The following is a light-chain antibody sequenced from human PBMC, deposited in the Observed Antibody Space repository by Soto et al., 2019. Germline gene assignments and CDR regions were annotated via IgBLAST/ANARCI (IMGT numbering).Light chain of an antibody. Sequence: DIQMTQSPSSVSASVGDIVTITCRASQGNRSWLAWYQPKPWXXSKLLIYAASRVQRGVPSRFSGSGXGSDXXPTITSRQPEVFAIYYWQQYDSNPSTFGQGTKVDIK. CDR2: AAS. CDR1: QGNRSW. CDR3: QQYDSNPST. J-gene: IGKJ1*01. V-gene: IGKV1-12*01.